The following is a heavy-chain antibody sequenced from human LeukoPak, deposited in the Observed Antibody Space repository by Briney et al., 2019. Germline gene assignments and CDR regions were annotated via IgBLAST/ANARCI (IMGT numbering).Heavy chain of an antibody. V-gene: IGHV4-34*01. D-gene: IGHD1-26*01. J-gene: IGHJ5*02. CDR1: VGSFSGYY. CDR2: INHSGST. CDR3: ARHLPVGATVDP. Sequence: SETLSLTCAVYVGSFSGYYWSWIRQPPGKGLEWIGEINHSGSTNYNPSLKSRVTISVDTSKNQFSLKLSSVTAADTAVYYCARHLPVGATVDPWGQGTLVTVSS.